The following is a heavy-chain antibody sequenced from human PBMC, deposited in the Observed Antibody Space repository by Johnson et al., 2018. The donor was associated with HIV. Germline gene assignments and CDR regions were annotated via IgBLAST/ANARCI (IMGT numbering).Heavy chain of an antibody. CDR3: ARDRRYYDSSGYYHDAFDI. CDR2: ISHDGSHK. J-gene: IGHJ3*02. Sequence: QVQLVESGGGVVQPGRSLRLSCAASGFTFSSMHWDRQAPGKGLEWVAVISHDGSHKYYADSVKGRFTISRDNSKNTLYLQMNSLRAEDTAVYFCARDRRYYDSSGYYHDAFDIWGQGTMVTVSS. V-gene: IGHV3-30*14. D-gene: IGHD3-22*01. CDR1: GFTFSS.